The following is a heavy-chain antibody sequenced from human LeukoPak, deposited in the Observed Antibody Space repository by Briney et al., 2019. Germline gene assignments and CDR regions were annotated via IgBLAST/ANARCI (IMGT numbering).Heavy chain of an antibody. CDR1: GASISSYF. V-gene: IGHV4-4*07. CDR2: TSYSGGS. Sequence: PSETLSLTCTVSGASISSYFWSWIRQPAGKGLEWLGRTSYSGGSTYNPSLKSRVTMSVDTSKKLFSLNLSSVTAADTAVYYCARDFRLDSWGQGTLVTVS. J-gene: IGHJ4*02. CDR3: ARDFRLDS.